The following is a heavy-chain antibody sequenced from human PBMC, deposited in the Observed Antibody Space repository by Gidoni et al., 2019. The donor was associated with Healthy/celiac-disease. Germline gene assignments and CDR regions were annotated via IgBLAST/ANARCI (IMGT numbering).Heavy chain of an antibody. V-gene: IGHV3-49*03. Sequence: EVQLVEAGGGLVQPGRSLRLSCPPSGLSFSDHSVGWFRQAPGKGLEWVGFVRNKTYGETTEYAASVKGRFTVSRDDSKNIAYLQMISLKTEDTAVYYCSKRGSTSDYFDYWGQGTLVTVSS. D-gene: IGHD3-10*01. CDR3: SKRGSTSDYFDY. J-gene: IGHJ4*02. CDR1: GLSFSDHS. CDR2: VRNKTYGETT.